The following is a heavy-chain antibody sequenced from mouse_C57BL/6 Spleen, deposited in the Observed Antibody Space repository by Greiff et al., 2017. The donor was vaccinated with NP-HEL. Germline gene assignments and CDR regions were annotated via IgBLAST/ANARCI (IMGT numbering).Heavy chain of an antibody. Sequence: EVQVVESGGGLVKPGGSLKLSCAASGFTFSSYAMSWVRPTPGKRLEWVATISDGGSYTYYPDNVKGRFTISRDNAKNNLYLQMSQLKSEDTAMYYCARDRETTTVVENYFDYWGQGTTLTVSS. CDR3: ARDRETTTVVENYFDY. D-gene: IGHD1-1*01. J-gene: IGHJ2*01. V-gene: IGHV5-4*01. CDR1: GFTFSSYA. CDR2: ISDGGSYT.